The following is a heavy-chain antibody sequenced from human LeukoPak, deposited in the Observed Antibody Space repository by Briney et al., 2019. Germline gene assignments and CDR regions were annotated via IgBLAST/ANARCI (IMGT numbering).Heavy chain of an antibody. CDR3: ARRRRWYYYDSSGYSAFDY. CDR2: IYYSGST. J-gene: IGHJ4*02. V-gene: IGHV4-59*12. D-gene: IGHD3-22*01. Sequence: SETLSLTCTVSGGSISSYYWSWIRQPPGKGLEWIGYIYYSGSTNYNPSLKSRVTISVDTSKNQFSLKLSSVTAADTAVYYCARRRRWYYYDSSGYSAFDYWGQGTLVTVSS. CDR1: GGSISSYY.